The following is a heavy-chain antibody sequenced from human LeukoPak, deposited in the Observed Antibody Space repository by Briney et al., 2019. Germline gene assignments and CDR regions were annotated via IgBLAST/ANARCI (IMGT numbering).Heavy chain of an antibody. CDR2: IYHSGST. Sequence: SETLSLTCTVSGGSISSYYWSWIRQPPGKGLEWIGYIYHSGSTYYNPSLKSRVTISVDRSKNQFSLKLSSVTAADTAVYYCASNSGAAAGYFDYWGQGTLVTVSS. D-gene: IGHD6-13*01. V-gene: IGHV4-59*04. CDR1: GGSISSYY. J-gene: IGHJ4*02. CDR3: ASNSGAAAGYFDY.